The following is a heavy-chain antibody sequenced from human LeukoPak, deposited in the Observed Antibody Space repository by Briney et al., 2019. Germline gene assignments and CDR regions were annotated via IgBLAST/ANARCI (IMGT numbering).Heavy chain of an antibody. J-gene: IGHJ4*02. CDR1: GYSISSGYY. Sequence: SETLSLTCTVSGYSISSGYYWGWIRQPPGKGLEWIGSIYHSGITYYNPSLKSRVTISVDTSKNQFSMKLSSVTAADTAVYYCARDRRPYGGNYYFDYWGQGTLVTASS. V-gene: IGHV4-38-2*02. CDR2: IYHSGIT. D-gene: IGHD1-26*01. CDR3: ARDRRPYGGNYYFDY.